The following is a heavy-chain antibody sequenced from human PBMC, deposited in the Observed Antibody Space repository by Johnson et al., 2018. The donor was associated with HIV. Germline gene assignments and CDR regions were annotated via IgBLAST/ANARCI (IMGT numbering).Heavy chain of an antibody. CDR2: ISWNSGSI. CDR3: ATISVIPSRVNDAFDI. V-gene: IGHV3-9*01. CDR1: GFTFDDYA. D-gene: IGHD3-16*02. Sequence: VQLVESGGGLVQPGRSLRLSCAASGFTFDDYAMHWVRQAPGKGLEWVSGISWNSGSIGYADSVKGRFTISRDNSKNTLYLQMNSLRAEDTAVYYCATISVIPSRVNDAFDIWGQGTMVTVSS. J-gene: IGHJ3*02.